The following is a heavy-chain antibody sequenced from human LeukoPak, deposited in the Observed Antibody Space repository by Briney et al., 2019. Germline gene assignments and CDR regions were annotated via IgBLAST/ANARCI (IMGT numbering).Heavy chain of an antibody. Sequence: GGSLRLSCAASGFTFSDYYMTWIRQVPGKGLEWVSYIKDDGSLKTYADSVKGRFTISRDNARNSLYLQMNSLRVEDTAIYYCARRFRDWGQGTLVTVSS. CDR3: ARRFRD. V-gene: IGHV3-11*06. J-gene: IGHJ4*02. D-gene: IGHD3-16*01. CDR2: IKDDGSLK. CDR1: GFTFSDYY.